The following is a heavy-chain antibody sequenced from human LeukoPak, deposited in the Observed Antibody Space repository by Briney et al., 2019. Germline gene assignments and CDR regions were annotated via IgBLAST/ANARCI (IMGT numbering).Heavy chain of an antibody. D-gene: IGHD3-10*01. V-gene: IGHV3-23*01. J-gene: IGHJ4*02. Sequence: PGGSLRLSCAASGFTFSSYALSWVRQAPGKGLVWVSPISAGGGYTYYADSVKGRFTISRDNSKNTLYLQMSSLRAEDTAVYYCAKIPTSGSGSHYDHGNIDYWGQGTLVTVSS. CDR3: AKIPTSGSGSHYDHGNIDY. CDR1: GFTFSSYA. CDR2: ISAGGGYT.